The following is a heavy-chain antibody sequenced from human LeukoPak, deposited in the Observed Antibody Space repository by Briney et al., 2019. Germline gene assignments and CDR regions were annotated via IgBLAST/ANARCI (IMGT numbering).Heavy chain of an antibody. CDR3: ARDPS. J-gene: IGHJ4*02. V-gene: IGHV3-30-3*01. Sequence: PGKGLEWVAVISYDGSNKYYADSVKGRFTISRDNSKNTLYLQMNSLRAEDTAVYYCARDPSWGQGTLVTVSS. CDR2: ISYDGSNK.